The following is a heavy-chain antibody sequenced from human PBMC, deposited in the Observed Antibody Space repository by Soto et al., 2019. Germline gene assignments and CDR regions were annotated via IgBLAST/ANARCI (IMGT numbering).Heavy chain of an antibody. V-gene: IGHV1-8*01. J-gene: IGHJ3*02. CDR1: GYTFTRYD. D-gene: IGHD3-3*01. CDR2: MNLKSGYT. Sequence: ASVKVSCKASGYTFTRYDINWVRQATGQGLEWMGWMNLKSGYTGSAQKFQGRVTMTSDTSISTAYMELRSLRSDDTAVYYCARVRLRFLEWLFAIGDAFDIWGQGTMVTVSS. CDR3: ARVRLRFLEWLFAIGDAFDI.